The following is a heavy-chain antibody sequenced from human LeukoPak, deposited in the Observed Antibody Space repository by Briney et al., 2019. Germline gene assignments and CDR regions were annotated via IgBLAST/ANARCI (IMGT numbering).Heavy chain of an antibody. J-gene: IGHJ1*01. CDR1: GFTFGSYG. V-gene: IGHV3-23*01. CDR3: AIMHGYYDGSGYWVQ. CDR2: ITPNADRT. Sequence: GGSLRLSCAASGFTFGSYGMSWVRQAPEKGLEWVSFITPNADRTSYADSVEGRFTISRDNPGNTLYMQMNSLRDEDTALYYCAIMHGYYDGSGYWVQWGQGTLVTVSS. D-gene: IGHD3-22*01.